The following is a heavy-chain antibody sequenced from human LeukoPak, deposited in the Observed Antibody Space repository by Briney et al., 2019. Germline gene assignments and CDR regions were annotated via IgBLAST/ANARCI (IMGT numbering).Heavy chain of an antibody. CDR1: GGSISSLY. CDR3: ARAKNYFDY. V-gene: IGHV4-59*11. CDR2: VYNSGST. J-gene: IGHJ4*02. Sequence: SETLSLTCTVSGGSISSLYWSWIRQPPGKGLEWIGYVYNSGSTIYNPSLKSRVTISVDMSKNQLSLKLRSVTAADTAVYYCARAKNYFDYWGQGTLVTVSS.